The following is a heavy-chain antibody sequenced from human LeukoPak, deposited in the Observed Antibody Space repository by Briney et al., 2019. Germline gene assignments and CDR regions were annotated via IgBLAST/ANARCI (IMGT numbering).Heavy chain of an antibody. J-gene: IGHJ4*02. CDR1: GGSVSSHTYY. CDR2: MHYIGSS. Sequence: SETLSLTCTVSGGSVSSHTYYWGWIRQPPGKGLEWIGSMHYIGSSYYNPSLKSRVTISIDTSKNQFSLNLSSVTAADTAVYYCARQNNFDFWSGFFDYWGLGALVTVSS. CDR3: ARQNNFDFWSGFFDY. V-gene: IGHV4-39*01. D-gene: IGHD3-3*01.